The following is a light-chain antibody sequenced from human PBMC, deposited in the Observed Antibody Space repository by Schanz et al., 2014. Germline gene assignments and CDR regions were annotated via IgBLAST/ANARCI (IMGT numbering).Light chain of an antibody. CDR3: QHYQNPWT. CDR1: QSVSSSY. CDR2: GAS. V-gene: IGKV3-20*01. Sequence: EIVLAQSPGTLSLSPGERATLSCRASQSVSSSYLAWYQQKPGQAPRLLIYGASTRATGIPGRFSGSGSGTEFTLTISSLQSEDFAVYYCQHYQNPWTFGQGTRVEI. J-gene: IGKJ1*01.